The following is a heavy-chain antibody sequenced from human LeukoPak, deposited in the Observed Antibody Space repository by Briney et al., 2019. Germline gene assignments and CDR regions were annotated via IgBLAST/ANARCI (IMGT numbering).Heavy chain of an antibody. CDR1: GFTFSRHW. V-gene: IGHV3-74*01. CDR2: INHDGRDT. Sequence: GESLRLSCEVSGFTFSRHWMHWVRQAPGKGLVWVSRINHDGRDTIYADSVKGRSIISRDNAKNTVYLQMSSLRVEDTAVYYCIRSNGWPDYWGLGTLVTVSS. D-gene: IGHD6-19*01. J-gene: IGHJ4*02. CDR3: IRSNGWPDY.